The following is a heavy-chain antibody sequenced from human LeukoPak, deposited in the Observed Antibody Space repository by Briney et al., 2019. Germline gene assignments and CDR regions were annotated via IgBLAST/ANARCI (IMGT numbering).Heavy chain of an antibody. J-gene: IGHJ5*02. V-gene: IGHV4-38-2*01. CDR3: ARLAGNWFDP. Sequence: SETLSLTCGVSGYSISSGYYWGWIRPPPGKRLEWIGSIYHSGTTYYNPSLKSRVTISVDTSKNPFSLRLSSVTAADTAVYYCARLAGNWFDPWGQGTLVTVSS. D-gene: IGHD6-25*01. CDR2: IYHSGTT. CDR1: GYSISSGYY.